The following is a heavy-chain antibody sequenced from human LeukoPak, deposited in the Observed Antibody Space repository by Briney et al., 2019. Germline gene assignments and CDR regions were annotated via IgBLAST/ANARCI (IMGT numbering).Heavy chain of an antibody. J-gene: IGHJ4*02. D-gene: IGHD3-10*01. V-gene: IGHV3-30-3*01. CDR3: ARDLVRGVIIPYYFDY. Sequence: GGSLRLSCAASGFTFSSYAMHWVRQAPGKGLEWVAVISYDGSNKYYADSVKGRFTISRDNSKNTLYLQMNSLRAEDTAVYYCARDLVRGVIIPYYFDYWGQGTLVTVSP. CDR2: ISYDGSNK. CDR1: GFTFSSYA.